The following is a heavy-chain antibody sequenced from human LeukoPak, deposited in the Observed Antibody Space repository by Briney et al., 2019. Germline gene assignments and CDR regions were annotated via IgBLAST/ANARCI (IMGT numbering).Heavy chain of an antibody. D-gene: IGHD3-22*01. V-gene: IGHV1-2*02. CDR3: ARPSVNYYDSSGYYYYDLDY. CDR2: INPNSGGT. CDR1: GYTFTVYY. Sequence: ASVNVSCTASGYTFTVYYMHWVRQAPGQGGEWMGWINPNSGGTNYAQKFQGRVTMTRDTSISTAYMELSRLRSDDTAVYYCARPSVNYYDSSGYYYYDLDYWGQGTLVTVSS. J-gene: IGHJ4*02.